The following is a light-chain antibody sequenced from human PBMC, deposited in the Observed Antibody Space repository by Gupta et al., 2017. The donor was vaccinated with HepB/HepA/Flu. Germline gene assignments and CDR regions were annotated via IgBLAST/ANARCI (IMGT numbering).Light chain of an antibody. CDR3: QQSYSTLALT. CDR1: QSISSY. Sequence: PSSLSASVGDRVTITCRASQSISSYLNWYQQKPGKAPKLLIYAASSLQSGVPSRFSGSGSGTDFTLTISSLQPEDFATYYCQQSYSTLALTFGGGSKVEIK. J-gene: IGKJ4*01. CDR2: AAS. V-gene: IGKV1-39*01.